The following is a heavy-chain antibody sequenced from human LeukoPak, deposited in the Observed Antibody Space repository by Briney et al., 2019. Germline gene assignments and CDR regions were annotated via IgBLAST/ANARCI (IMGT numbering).Heavy chain of an antibody. V-gene: IGHV3-23*01. CDR3: AKDNFGLVPYCFDS. CDR1: GFTFTDYA. CDR2: IGGGGFNT. J-gene: IGHJ4*02. Sequence: PGGSLRLSCVASGFTFTDYAMSWVRQAPGKGLEWVSSIGGGGFNTHYADSVKGRFSISRDTSTNTLYLEMNSLRADGSALYYCAKDNFGLVPYCFDSWGQGTLVTVSS. D-gene: IGHD2-21*01.